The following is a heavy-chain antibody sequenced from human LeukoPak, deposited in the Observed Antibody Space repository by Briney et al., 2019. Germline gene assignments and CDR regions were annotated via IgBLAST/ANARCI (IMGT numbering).Heavy chain of an antibody. V-gene: IGHV3-30*04. CDR3: ARDRSLWFFDY. CDR1: GFTFSSYA. CDR2: ISYDGSNK. Sequence: GGSLRLSCAASGFTFSSYAMHWVRQAPGQGLEWVAVISYDGSNKYYADSVKGRFTISGDNSKNTLYLQMNSLRAEDTAVYYCARDRSLWFFDYWGQGTLVTVSS. J-gene: IGHJ4*02. D-gene: IGHD3-10*01.